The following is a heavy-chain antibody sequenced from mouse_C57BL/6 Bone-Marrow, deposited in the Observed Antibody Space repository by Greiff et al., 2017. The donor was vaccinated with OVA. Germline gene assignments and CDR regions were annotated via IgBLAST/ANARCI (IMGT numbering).Heavy chain of an antibody. CDR2: IYPSDSET. J-gene: IGHJ3*01. V-gene: IGHV1-61*01. CDR3: ARGSLLRGFAY. Sequence: QVQLKQPGAELVRPGSSVKLSCKASGYTFTSYWMDWVKQRPGQGLEWIGNIYPSDSETHYNQKFKDKATLTVDKSSSTAYMQLSSLTSEDSAVYYCARGSLLRGFAYWGQGTLVTVSA. D-gene: IGHD1-2*01. CDR1: GYTFTSYW.